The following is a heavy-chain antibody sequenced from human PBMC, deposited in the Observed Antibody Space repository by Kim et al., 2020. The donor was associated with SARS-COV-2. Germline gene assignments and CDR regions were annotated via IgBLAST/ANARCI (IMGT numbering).Heavy chain of an antibody. Sequence: SGNTNYAQKFQERVTITRDMSTSTAYMELSSLRSEDTAVYYCAAMDLVGNWGQGTLVTVSS. J-gene: IGHJ4*02. V-gene: IGHV1-58*01. D-gene: IGHD2-2*03. CDR3: AAMDLVGN. CDR2: SGNT.